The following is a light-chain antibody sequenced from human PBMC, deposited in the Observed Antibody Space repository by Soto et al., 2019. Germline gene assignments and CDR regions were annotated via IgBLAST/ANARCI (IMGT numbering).Light chain of an antibody. CDR2: DVT. CDR3: SSYTSSNTYV. V-gene: IGLV2-14*01. J-gene: IGLJ1*01. Sequence: QSVLTQPASVSGSPGQSITISCTGTSSDVGAYNFVSWYQQHPGKAPKLMIYDVTNRPSGVSNRFSGSKSGNTASLTISGLQTDDETDYYCSSYTSSNTYVFGXGTKVTVL. CDR1: SSDVGAYNF.